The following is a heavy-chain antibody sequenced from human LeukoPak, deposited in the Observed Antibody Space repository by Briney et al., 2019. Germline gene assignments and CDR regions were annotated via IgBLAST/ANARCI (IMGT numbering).Heavy chain of an antibody. Sequence: SETLSLTCAVYGGSFSGYYWSWIRQPPGKGLEWIGEINHSGSTNYNPSLKSRVTISVDTSKTQFSLKLSSVTAADTAVYYCARFTVARGPFDYWGQGTLVTVSS. J-gene: IGHJ4*02. CDR1: GGSFSGYY. D-gene: IGHD2-21*01. CDR3: ARFTVARGPFDY. V-gene: IGHV4-34*01. CDR2: INHSGST.